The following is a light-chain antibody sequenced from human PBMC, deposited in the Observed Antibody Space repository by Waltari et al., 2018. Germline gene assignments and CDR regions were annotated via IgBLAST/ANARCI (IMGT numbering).Light chain of an antibody. CDR1: QTIATS. Sequence: DLQMTQSPSSLSASIGDRVTITCRASQTIATSLNWYQQKRGKAPQLLIYDASTLRSGVTSRFSGSGSGTDFTLTISSLQPEDFATYYCQQTYNVPPITFGQGTRLDIK. J-gene: IGKJ5*01. CDR2: DAS. CDR3: QQTYNVPPIT. V-gene: IGKV1-39*01.